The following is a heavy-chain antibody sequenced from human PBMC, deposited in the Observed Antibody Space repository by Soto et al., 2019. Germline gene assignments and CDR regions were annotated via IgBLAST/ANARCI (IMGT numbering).Heavy chain of an antibody. CDR1: TFNSYS. CDR2: ISSGSAYI. Sequence: EVQLVESGGGLVKPGGTLRLSCTFTFNSYSLNWVRQAPGKGLEWVSSISSGSAYIKYADSVKGRFTISRDNANMLLSLPMSSLRVDDTAVYYCTTDQSVSYDSWFDPWGQVTLVTASS. D-gene: IGHD1-26*01. CDR3: TTDQSVSYDSWFDP. V-gene: IGHV3-21*01. J-gene: IGHJ5*02.